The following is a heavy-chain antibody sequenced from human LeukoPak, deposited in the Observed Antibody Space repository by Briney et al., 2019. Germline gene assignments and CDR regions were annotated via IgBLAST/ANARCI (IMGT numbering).Heavy chain of an antibody. CDR1: GGSISSYY. Sequence: SETLSLTCTVSGGSISSYYWSWIRQPPGKGLEWIGYIYYSGSTNYNPSLTSGVTISVDTSKNKFSLKLSSVTAADTAVYYCARDSKPAPAAFDIWGQGKMVTVSS. D-gene: IGHD2/OR15-2a*01. CDR3: ARDSKPAPAAFDI. CDR2: IYYSGST. J-gene: IGHJ3*02. V-gene: IGHV4-59*01.